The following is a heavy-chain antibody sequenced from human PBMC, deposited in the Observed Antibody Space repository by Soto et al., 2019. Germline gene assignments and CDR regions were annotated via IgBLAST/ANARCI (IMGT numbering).Heavy chain of an antibody. CDR3: ASPLYSSRVPFGF. CDR1: GYTFTKYY. D-gene: IGHD6-13*01. Sequence: QVQLVQSGAAVKKAGASVKVSCKASGYTFTKYYMHWVRQAPGQGLEWMGIINPSGGSTSYAQKFQGRVTMTRDTSTSTVYMELSSLRSEDTAVYYCASPLYSSRVPFGFCGQGTLVTVSS. CDR2: INPSGGST. V-gene: IGHV1-46*01. J-gene: IGHJ4*02.